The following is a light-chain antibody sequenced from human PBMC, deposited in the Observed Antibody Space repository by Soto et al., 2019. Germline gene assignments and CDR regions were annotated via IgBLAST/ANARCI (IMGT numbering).Light chain of an antibody. CDR1: SSNIGAGYD. V-gene: IGLV1-40*01. CDR2: GNN. Sequence: QSVLTQPPSVSGAPGQRVTISCTGSSSNIGAGYDIHWYQQLPGTAPKLLIYGNNNRPSGVPDRFSGSKSGTSASLAITGLQAEDEADYYCQSYDSRLSGSVFGTGTKVTVL. J-gene: IGLJ1*01. CDR3: QSYDSRLSGSV.